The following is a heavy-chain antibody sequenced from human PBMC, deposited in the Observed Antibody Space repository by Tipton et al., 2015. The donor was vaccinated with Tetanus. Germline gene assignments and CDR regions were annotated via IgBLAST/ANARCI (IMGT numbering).Heavy chain of an antibody. CDR1: GFTVSSNY. CDR3: ARGKGHSSSCKYYYYGMDV. D-gene: IGHD6-13*01. Sequence: GSLRLSCAASGFTVSSNYMSWVRQAPGKGLEWVSVIYSGGSTYYADSVKGRFTISRDNSKNTLYLQMNSLRAEDTAVYYCARGKGHSSSCKYYYYGMDVWGQGTTVTVSS. J-gene: IGHJ6*02. V-gene: IGHV3-53*01. CDR2: IYSGGST.